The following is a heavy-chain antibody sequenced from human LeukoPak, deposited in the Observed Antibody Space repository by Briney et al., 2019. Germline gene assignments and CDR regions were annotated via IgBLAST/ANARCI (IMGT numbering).Heavy chain of an antibody. CDR2: IKNKTDGGTT. V-gene: IGHV3-15*01. CDR1: GFNFNHAW. D-gene: IGHD3-9*01. J-gene: IGHJ4*02. Sequence: GAPKPPCSTSGFNFNHAWMNWVRQAPGKGVEGVGRIKNKTDGGTTDYPAPVKGRFTISRDDSKNALYLQMNSLKTEDTAVYFCTTDPTGLLVNHYLIEYWGQGTLVTVSS. CDR3: TTDPTGLLVNHYLIEY.